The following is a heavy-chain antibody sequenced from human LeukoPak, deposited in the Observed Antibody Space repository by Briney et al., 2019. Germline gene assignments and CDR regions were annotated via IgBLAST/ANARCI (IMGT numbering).Heavy chain of an antibody. CDR2: ISGVGSDI. CDR1: GFTFTDYY. Sequence: GGSLRLSCTASGFTFTDYYMTWIRQAPGKGLEWVSYISGVGSDIFYADSVKGRFTISRDNAKNSVYLQMNSLRAEDTAVYYCARGGAHGMDVWGEGTTVTVSS. D-gene: IGHD1-26*01. J-gene: IGHJ6*04. V-gene: IGHV3-11*01. CDR3: ARGGAHGMDV.